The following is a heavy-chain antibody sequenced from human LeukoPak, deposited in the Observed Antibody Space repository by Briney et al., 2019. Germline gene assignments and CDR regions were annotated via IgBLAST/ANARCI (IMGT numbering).Heavy chain of an antibody. D-gene: IGHD6-19*01. CDR2: IGSSGAAI. Sequence: PAGSLRLSCAVSGFPFSIYEMNWVRQAPGKGLEWVSNIGSSGAAIYYADSVRGRFTISRDNAKNSLYLQMNSLRAEDTAVYYCALLAVASDFDYWGQGALVTVSS. V-gene: IGHV3-48*03. CDR1: GFPFSIYE. J-gene: IGHJ4*02. CDR3: ALLAVASDFDY.